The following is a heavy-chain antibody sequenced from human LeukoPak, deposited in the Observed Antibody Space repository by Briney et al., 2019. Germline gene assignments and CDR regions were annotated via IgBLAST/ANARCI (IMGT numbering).Heavy chain of an antibody. V-gene: IGHV3-48*02. J-gene: IGHJ4*02. Sequence: PGGSLRLSRAASGFTFGTYAMNWVRQAPGKGLEWVSYISSSSSTIYFPDSVKDRFTISRDNAKNSLYLQMNGLRDEDTAVYYCARDAGSGYFDYWGQGTLVTVSS. D-gene: IGHD6-19*01. CDR3: ARDAGSGYFDY. CDR1: GFTFGTYA. CDR2: ISSSSSTI.